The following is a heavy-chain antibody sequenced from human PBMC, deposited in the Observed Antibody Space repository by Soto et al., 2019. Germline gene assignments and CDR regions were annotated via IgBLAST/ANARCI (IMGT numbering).Heavy chain of an antibody. V-gene: IGHV1-2*02. CDR2: INPISGVT. CDR1: GYTFIDYY. Sequence: ASVKFSCKASGYTFIDYYIHWVRQAPGQGLHWMGWINPISGVTEYAQKFQGRVTMTTDTSITTAYMELSSLTSDDTAIYYCAIDLIYDLVTGHYYYFGLDVWGQGTTVTVSS. CDR3: AIDLIYDLVTGHYYYFGLDV. J-gene: IGHJ6*02. D-gene: IGHD3-9*01.